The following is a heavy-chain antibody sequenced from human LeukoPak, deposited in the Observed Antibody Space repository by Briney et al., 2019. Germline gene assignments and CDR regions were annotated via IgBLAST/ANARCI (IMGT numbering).Heavy chain of an antibody. CDR2: IYNSGST. CDR3: ARGGSGWVPAY. CDR1: GGSISSYY. D-gene: IGHD6-19*01. Sequence: SETLSLTCTVSGGSISSYYWSWIRQPPGRGLEWIGYIYNSGSTKYNPSLKSRVTISVDTSKNQFSMNLSSVTAADTAVYYWARGGSGWVPAYWGQGTLVTVSS. J-gene: IGHJ4*02. V-gene: IGHV4-59*01.